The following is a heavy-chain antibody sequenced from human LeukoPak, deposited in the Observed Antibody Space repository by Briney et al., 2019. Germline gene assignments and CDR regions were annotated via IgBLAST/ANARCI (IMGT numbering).Heavy chain of an antibody. J-gene: IGHJ4*02. Sequence: PSETLSLTCAVYGGSFSGYYWSWIRQPPGKGLEWIGEINHSGSTNYNPSLKSRVTISVDTSKNQFSLRLSSVTAADTAVYYCARRAGSIGNEWRWLQSKRGDYFDYWGQGTLVTVSS. CDR2: INHSGST. CDR3: ARRAGSIGNEWRWLQSKRGDYFDY. V-gene: IGHV4-34*01. CDR1: GGSFSGYY. D-gene: IGHD5-24*01.